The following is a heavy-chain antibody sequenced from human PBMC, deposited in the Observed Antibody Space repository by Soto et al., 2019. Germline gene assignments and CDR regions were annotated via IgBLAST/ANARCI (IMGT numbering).Heavy chain of an antibody. CDR3: ARVGISGGLIWFDP. V-gene: IGHV4-30-4*01. CDR2: IYYSGSP. D-gene: IGHD3-16*01. J-gene: IGHJ5*02. Sequence: QVQLQESGPGLVKPSQTLSLTCTVSGGSISSGVYYWSWIRQHPGKGLEWIGYIYYSGSPYYNPSLKSRVTISVDPAKTQFSLKLSSVTAADTAVYYCARVGISGGLIWFDPWGQGTLVTVSS. CDR1: GGSISSGVYY.